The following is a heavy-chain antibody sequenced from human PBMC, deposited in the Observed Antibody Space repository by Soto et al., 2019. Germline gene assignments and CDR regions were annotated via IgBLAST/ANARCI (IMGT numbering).Heavy chain of an antibody. CDR3: ALVDTAMVRLDY. J-gene: IGHJ4*02. CDR2: ISAYNGNT. Sequence: VKVSCKASGYTFTSYGISWVRQAPGQGLGWLGWISAYNGNTHYAQKLQGRVTMTTDTSTSTAYTELRRLRSDDTAVYYCALVDTAMVRLDYWVQGTLVTVSS. D-gene: IGHD5-18*01. CDR1: GYTFTSYG. V-gene: IGHV1-18*04.